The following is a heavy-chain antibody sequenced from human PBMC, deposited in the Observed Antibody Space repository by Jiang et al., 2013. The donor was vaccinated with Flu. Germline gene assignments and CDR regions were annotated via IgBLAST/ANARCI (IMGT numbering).Heavy chain of an antibody. Sequence: VLLKPSETLSLTCAVYGGSFSGYYWSWIRQPPGKGLEWIGEINHSGSTNYNPSLKSRVTISVDTSKNQFSLNLSSVTAADTAVYYCARVPTLVQGVDFDYWGQGPWSPSPQ. CDR1: GGSFSGYY. J-gene: IGHJ4*02. CDR3: ARVPTLVQGVDFDY. V-gene: IGHV4-34*01. CDR2: INHSGST. D-gene: IGHD3-10*01.